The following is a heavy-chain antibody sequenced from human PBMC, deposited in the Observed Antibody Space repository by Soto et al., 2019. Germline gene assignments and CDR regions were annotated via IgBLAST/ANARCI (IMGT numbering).Heavy chain of an antibody. J-gene: IGHJ3*02. V-gene: IGHV1-18*01. Sequence: ASVKVSCTASGYTFTSYGISWVRQAPGQGLEWMGWISAYNGNTNYAQKLQGRVTMTTDTSTSTAYMELRSLRSDDTAVYYCARDQYSSSPECAFDIWGQGTMVTVSS. CDR1: GYTFTSYG. CDR3: ARDQYSSSPECAFDI. CDR2: ISAYNGNT. D-gene: IGHD6-13*01.